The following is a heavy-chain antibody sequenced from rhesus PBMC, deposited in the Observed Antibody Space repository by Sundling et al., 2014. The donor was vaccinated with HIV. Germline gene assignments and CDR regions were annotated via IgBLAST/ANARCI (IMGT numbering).Heavy chain of an antibody. D-gene: IGHD1-1*01. CDR3: VGLLLGWNSGYALES. Sequence: QVQLQESGPGLVKPSETLSLTCAVSGYSISSGYGWSWIRQPPGKGLEWIGYIGGSSGNTKYNPSLKSRVTISKDTSKNQFSLKLSSVTAADTAVYYCVGLLLGWNSGYALESWGQGVVVTVSS. J-gene: IGHJ6*01. CDR2: IGGSSGNT. CDR1: GYSISSGYG. V-gene: IGHV4-127*01.